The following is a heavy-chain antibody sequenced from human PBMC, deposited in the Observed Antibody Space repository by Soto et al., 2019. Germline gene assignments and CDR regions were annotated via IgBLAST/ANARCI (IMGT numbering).Heavy chain of an antibody. V-gene: IGHV1-69*02. CDR2: INPILSMS. Sequence: QVQLVQSGAEVKKPGSSVRVSCKASGDTFTFYSINWVRQAPGLGLEWMGRINPILSMSNDAQRFQGRVTMTADKSTSTAYMELSSLTSEDTAMYYCASSYGSGYRAFDYWGQGALVTVSS. CDR1: GDTFTFYS. J-gene: IGHJ4*02. CDR3: ASSYGSGYRAFDY. D-gene: IGHD3-10*01.